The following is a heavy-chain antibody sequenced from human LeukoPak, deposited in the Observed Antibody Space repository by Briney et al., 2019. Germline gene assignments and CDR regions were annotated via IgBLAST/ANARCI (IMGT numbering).Heavy chain of an antibody. CDR1: GYTFTNYY. CDR2: INPHSGGT. D-gene: IGHD2-15*01. J-gene: IGHJ3*02. Sequence: ASVKVSCKASGYTFTNYYIHLVRQAPGQGLEWMGRINPHSGGTNYAQKLQGRVTMTRDTSISTAYMELSSLRSDDTAVYYCARDKDFVVVVPATDAFDIWAQGTMVTVSS. V-gene: IGHV1-2*02. CDR3: ARDKDFVVVVPATDAFDI.